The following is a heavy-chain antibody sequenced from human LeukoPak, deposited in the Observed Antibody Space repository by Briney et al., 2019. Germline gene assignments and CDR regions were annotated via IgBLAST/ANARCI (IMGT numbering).Heavy chain of an antibody. CDR1: GGSISSYY. CDR2: ISDIGSI. V-gene: IGHV4-59*08. J-gene: IGHJ4*02. D-gene: IGHD2-8*02. CDR3: AGHHPRNTVDF. Sequence: SETLSLTCPVSGGSISSYYWSWIRQPPGKGLEWIAYISDIGSITYNPSLKSRVTISLDTSKNQFSLKLSSVTAADTAVYYCAGHHPRNTVDFWGQGTLVTVSS.